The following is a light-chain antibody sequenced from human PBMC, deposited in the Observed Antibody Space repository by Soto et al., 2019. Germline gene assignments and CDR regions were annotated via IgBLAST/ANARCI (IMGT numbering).Light chain of an antibody. J-gene: IGLJ1*01. CDR2: STS. Sequence: QSVLTQPPSASGTPGQIVATSCSGSSPNIGSNTVTWYQQLPGTAPKLLIYSTSQRSSGVPGRFSGSKSGASASLSISGLQSEDEADYYCVAWDDRLDVYVFGTGTKLTVL. CDR3: VAWDDRLDVYV. V-gene: IGLV1-44*01. CDR1: SPNIGSNT.